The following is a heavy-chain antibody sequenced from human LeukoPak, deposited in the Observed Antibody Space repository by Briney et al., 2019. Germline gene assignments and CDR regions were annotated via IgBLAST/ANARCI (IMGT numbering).Heavy chain of an antibody. CDR3: ARDADSGTFGGVIVPTYFDY. V-gene: IGHV3-7*01. D-gene: IGHD3-16*02. CDR2: IKQDGSEK. CDR1: GFTFSSYW. J-gene: IGHJ4*02. Sequence: GGSLRLSCAASGFTFSSYWMSWVRQAPGKGLEWVANIKQDGSEKYYVDSVKGRFTISRDNAKNSLYLQMNSLRAEDTAVYYCARDADSGTFGGVIVPTYFDYWGQGTLVTVSS.